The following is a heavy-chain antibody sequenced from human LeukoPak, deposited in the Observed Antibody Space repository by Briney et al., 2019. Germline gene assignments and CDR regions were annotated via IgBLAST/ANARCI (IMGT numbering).Heavy chain of an antibody. CDR1: GGSFSGYY. D-gene: IGHD3-10*01. CDR2: INHSGSN. J-gene: IGHJ4*02. Sequence: SETLSLTCAVYGGSFSGYYWSWLRQPPGKGREWIGEINHSGSNNYNPSLKSRVPISVDTSKNQFSLKLSSVTAADTAVYYCARATNYYGSGSSQTFAYWGQGTLVTVSS. V-gene: IGHV4-34*01. CDR3: ARATNYYGSGSSQTFAY.